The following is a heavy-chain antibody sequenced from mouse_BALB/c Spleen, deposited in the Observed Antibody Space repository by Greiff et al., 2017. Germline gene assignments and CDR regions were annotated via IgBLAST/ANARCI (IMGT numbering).Heavy chain of an antibody. CDR1: GYSFTGYF. J-gene: IGHJ4*01. V-gene: IGHV1-20*02. Sequence: VHVKQSGPELVKPGASVKISCKASGYSFTGYFMNWVMQSHGKSLEWIGRINPYNGDTFYNQKFKGKATLTVDKSSSTAHMELRSLASEDSAVYYCAREGFITTWDPRYYYAMDYWGQGTSVTVSS. D-gene: IGHD1-2*01. CDR3: AREGFITTWDPRYYYAMDY. CDR2: INPYNGDT.